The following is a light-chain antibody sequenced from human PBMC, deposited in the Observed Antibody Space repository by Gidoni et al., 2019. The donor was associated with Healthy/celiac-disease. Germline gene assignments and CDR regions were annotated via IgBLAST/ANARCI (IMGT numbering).Light chain of an antibody. J-gene: IGLJ3*02. CDR2: EVS. Sequence: QSALTQPASGSGSPGQSITISCTGTSSDVGGYNYVSWYQQPPGKAPKLMIYEVSNRPSGVPDRFSGSKSGNTASLTISGLQAEDEADYYCSSYTSSSTLGVFGGGTKLTVL. V-gene: IGLV2-14*01. CDR3: SSYTSSSTLGV. CDR1: SSDVGGYNY.